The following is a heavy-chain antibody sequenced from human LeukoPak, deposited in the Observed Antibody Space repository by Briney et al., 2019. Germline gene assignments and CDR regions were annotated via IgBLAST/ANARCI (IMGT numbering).Heavy chain of an antibody. J-gene: IGHJ5*02. CDR3: ARDLYSLYGHYENWFDP. CDR1: GYTFTGYY. CDR2: INPNSGGT. Sequence: ASVKVSCKASGYTFTGYYMHWVRQAPGQGLEWMGWINPNSGGTNYAQKFQGRVTMTRDTSISTAYMELSRLRSDDTAVYYCARDLYSLYGHYENWFDPWGQGTLVTVSS. D-gene: IGHD4-17*01. V-gene: IGHV1-2*02.